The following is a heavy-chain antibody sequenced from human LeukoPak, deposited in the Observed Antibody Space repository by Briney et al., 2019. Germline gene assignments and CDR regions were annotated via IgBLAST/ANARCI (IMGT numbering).Heavy chain of an antibody. D-gene: IGHD1-26*01. V-gene: IGHV4-59*01. CDR1: GGSISSYY. CDR3: ASTKGHSGSYYGFDY. CDR2: IYYSGST. Sequence: PSETLSLTCTVSGGSISSYYWSWIRQPPGKGLEWIGYIYYSGSTNYNPSLKSRVTISVDTSKNQFSLKLSSVTAADTAVYYCASTKGHSGSYYGFDYWGQGTLVTVSS. J-gene: IGHJ4*02.